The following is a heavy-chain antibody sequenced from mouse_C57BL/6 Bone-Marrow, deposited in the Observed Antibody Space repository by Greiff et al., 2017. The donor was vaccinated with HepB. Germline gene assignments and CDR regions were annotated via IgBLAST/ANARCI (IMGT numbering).Heavy chain of an antibody. CDR2: IHPNSGST. CDR3: ARDYYGSSCDD. J-gene: IGHJ2*01. Sequence: QVQLQQPGAELVKPGASVKLSCTASGYTFTSYWMHWVKQRPGQGLEWIGMIHPNSGSTNYNEKFKGKATLTVDKSSSTAYMQLSSLTSEDSAVYYCARDYYGSSCDDWGQGTTLTVAS. D-gene: IGHD1-1*01. CDR1: GYTFTSYW. V-gene: IGHV1-64*01.